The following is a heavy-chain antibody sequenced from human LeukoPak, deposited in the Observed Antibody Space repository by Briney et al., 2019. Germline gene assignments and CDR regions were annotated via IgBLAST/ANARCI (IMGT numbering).Heavy chain of an antibody. CDR1: GYTFTGYY. D-gene: IGHD6-19*01. CDR3: ASTGYSRGWYKPY. CDR2: INPNSGGT. J-gene: IGHJ4*02. V-gene: IGHV1-2*02. Sequence: ASVKVSCKASGYTFTGYYMRWVRQAPGQGLEWMGWINPNSGGTNYAQKFQGRVTMTRDTSISTAYMELSRLRSDDTAVYYCASTGYSRGWYKPYWGQGTLVTVSS.